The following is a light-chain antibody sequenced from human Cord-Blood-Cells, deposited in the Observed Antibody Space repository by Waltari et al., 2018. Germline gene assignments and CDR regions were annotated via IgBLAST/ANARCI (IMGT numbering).Light chain of an antibody. CDR1: SRGGGCYNL. J-gene: IGLJ3*02. V-gene: IGLV2-23*01. Sequence: QSALTQPASVSGSPGPSITISCPGTSRGGGCYNLVSWYQQHPGKAPKLMIYEGSKRPSGVSNRFSGSKSGNTASLTISGLQAEDEADYYCCSYAGSSTWVFGGGTKLTVL. CDR2: EGS. CDR3: CSYAGSSTWV.